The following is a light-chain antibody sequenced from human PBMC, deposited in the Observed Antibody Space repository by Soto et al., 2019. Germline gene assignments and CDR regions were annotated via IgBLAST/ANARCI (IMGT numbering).Light chain of an antibody. CDR2: DVS. CDR1: SSDVGGYNY. V-gene: IGLV2-14*01. J-gene: IGLJ2*01. Sequence: QSALTQPASVSGSPGQSITISCTGTSSDVGGYNYVSWYQQHPGKAPKLMIYDVSNRPSGVSNRFSGSKSGNTASLTISGLQAEDEADYYCSSYTSCSTPDAVFGGGTKLTVL. CDR3: SSYTSCSTPDAV.